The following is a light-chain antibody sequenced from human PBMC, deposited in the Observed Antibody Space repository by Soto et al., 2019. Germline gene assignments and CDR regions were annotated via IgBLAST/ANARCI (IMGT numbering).Light chain of an antibody. CDR1: QGFSSN. J-gene: IGKJ1*01. CDR2: GVS. CDR3: HQYNNWPQT. V-gene: IGKV3-15*01. Sequence: EIVMTQSPVTLSVSPGERATLSCRASQGFSSNLAWYQQKPGQAPRLLIYGVSTRATGIPARFSGSGSGTEFTLTISSLQSEDFAVYYCHQYNNWPQTFGQGTKVEIK.